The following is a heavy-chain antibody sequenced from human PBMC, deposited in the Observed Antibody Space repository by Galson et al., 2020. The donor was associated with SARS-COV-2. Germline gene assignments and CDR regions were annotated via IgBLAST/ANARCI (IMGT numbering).Heavy chain of an antibody. CDR2: IYYSGGI. V-gene: IGHV4-59*01. CDR1: GGSLSGYF. J-gene: IGHJ3*02. CDR3: ARGLMATTGEAFDI. D-gene: IGHD3-16*01. Sequence: SETLSLTCTVSGGSLSGYFWSWIQQPPGKGLEWIGYIYYSGGIKYNPSLRGRATMSLDMSKNQFSLSLSSVTAADTAVYYCARGLMATTGEAFDIWGQGTMVTVSS.